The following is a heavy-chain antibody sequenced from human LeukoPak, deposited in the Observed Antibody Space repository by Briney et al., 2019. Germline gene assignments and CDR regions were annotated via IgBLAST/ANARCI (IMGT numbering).Heavy chain of an antibody. CDR1: GGSLTNYY. J-gene: IGHJ3*02. Sequence: SETLSLTCAVYGGSLTNYYWSWIRQPPGKGLEWIGKIIHRGSTYYSPSLKSRVTISVDTSKNQFSLRLTSVTAADTAVYYCARPVYCSSTTCAGPFHIWGQGTMVTVSS. CDR2: IIHRGST. CDR3: ARPVYCSSTTCAGPFHI. V-gene: IGHV4-34*12. D-gene: IGHD2-2*01.